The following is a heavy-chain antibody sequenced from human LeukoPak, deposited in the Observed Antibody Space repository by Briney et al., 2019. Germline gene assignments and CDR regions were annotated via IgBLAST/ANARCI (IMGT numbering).Heavy chain of an antibody. Sequence: SQTLFLTCTVSGGSISSGSYYLSWIRQPAGKGLEWIGRIYSSGSTNYNPSLKSRVTISVDTSKNQFSLKLSSVTAADTAVYYCARRQGWYQGAPFDYWGQGTLVTVSS. CDR2: IYSSGST. V-gene: IGHV4-61*02. CDR1: GGSISSGSYY. CDR3: ARRQGWYQGAPFDY. D-gene: IGHD6-19*01. J-gene: IGHJ4*02.